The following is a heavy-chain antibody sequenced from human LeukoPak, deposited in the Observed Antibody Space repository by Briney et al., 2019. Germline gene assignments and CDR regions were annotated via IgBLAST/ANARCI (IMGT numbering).Heavy chain of an antibody. CDR1: GFTFKNFW. J-gene: IGHJ2*01. Sequence: GGSLRLSCAASGFTFKNFWMHWVRQAPGKGLVWVSRINSDGRGTSYADSVKGRFTISRDNAKNTLYLQMTSLRVEDTAVYYCASGFPVAAADWYFDLWGRGTLVTVSS. V-gene: IGHV3-74*01. CDR2: INSDGRGT. D-gene: IGHD2-21*01. CDR3: ASGFPVAAADWYFDL.